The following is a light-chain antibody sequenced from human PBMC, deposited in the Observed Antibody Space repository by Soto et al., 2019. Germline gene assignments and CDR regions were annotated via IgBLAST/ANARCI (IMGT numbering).Light chain of an antibody. CDR2: AAS. CDR3: QQSYSTPYT. Sequence: DIQMTQSPSSLSASVGDRVTITCRASQSISSYLNGYQQKPGKAPTLLIYAASSLQSGVTSRFSGSGSGTDFTLTISSLQPEDFATYYCQQSYSTPYTFGQGTKLEIK. J-gene: IGKJ2*01. CDR1: QSISSY. V-gene: IGKV1-39*01.